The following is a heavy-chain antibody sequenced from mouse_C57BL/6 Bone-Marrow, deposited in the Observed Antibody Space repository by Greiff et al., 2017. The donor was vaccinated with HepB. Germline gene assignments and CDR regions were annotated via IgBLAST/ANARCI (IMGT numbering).Heavy chain of an antibody. J-gene: IGHJ2*01. D-gene: IGHD3-2*02. CDR3: ARQLRLQRDYFDY. CDR2: INPNNGGT. CDR1: GYTFTDYY. V-gene: IGHV1-26*01. Sequence: EVQLVESGPELVKPGASVKISCKASGYTFTDYYMNWVKQSHGKSLEWIGDINPNNGGTSYNQKFKGKATLTVDKSSSTAYMELRSLTSEDSAVYYCARQLRLQRDYFDYWGQGTTLTVSS.